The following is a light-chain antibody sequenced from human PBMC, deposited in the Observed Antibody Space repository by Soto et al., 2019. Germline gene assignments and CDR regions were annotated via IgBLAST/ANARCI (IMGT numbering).Light chain of an antibody. CDR2: AAS. CDR3: QQSYSTLLFT. CDR1: QSISSY. V-gene: IGKV1-39*01. Sequence: DIQMTQSPSSLSASVGDRVTITCRASQSISSYLNWYQQKPGKAPKLLIYAASSLQSGVPSRFSGSGSETDFTLPISSLQPEDFATYYCQQSYSTLLFTFGPGTKVDI. J-gene: IGKJ3*01.